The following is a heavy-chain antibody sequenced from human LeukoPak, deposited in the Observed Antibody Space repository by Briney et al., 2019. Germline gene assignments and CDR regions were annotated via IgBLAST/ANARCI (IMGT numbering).Heavy chain of an antibody. D-gene: IGHD3-22*01. J-gene: IGHJ5*02. Sequence: GASVKVSCKASGDSFTNYAIVWVRQAPGQGLEWMGGIVPGFDTTDYAQRFQGRLIITADESTTTAYMELSSLTSEDTAMYYCARWDAHYHEGDNWFDPWGQGTLVTVSS. CDR1: GDSFTNYA. V-gene: IGHV1-69*13. CDR2: IVPGFDTT. CDR3: ARWDAHYHEGDNWFDP.